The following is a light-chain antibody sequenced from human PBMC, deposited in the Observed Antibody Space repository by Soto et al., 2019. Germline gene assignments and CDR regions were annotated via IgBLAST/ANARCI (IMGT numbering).Light chain of an antibody. CDR3: QQRHNSWT. CDR1: QSVSSY. CDR2: DAS. V-gene: IGKV3-11*01. Sequence: TQSPAPLSFSPGERATLSCRASQSVSSYLAWYQQKPGQAPRLLIYDASNRATGIPARFSGSGSGTDFTLTISSLEPEDFALYYCQQRHNSWTFGQGTKVDIK. J-gene: IGKJ1*01.